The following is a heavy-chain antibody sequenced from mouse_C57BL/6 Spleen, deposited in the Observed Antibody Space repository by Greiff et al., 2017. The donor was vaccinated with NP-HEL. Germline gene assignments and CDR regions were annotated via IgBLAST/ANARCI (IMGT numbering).Heavy chain of an antibody. CDR3: ARYSYYYGFYYFDY. CDR2: IRNKANGYTT. V-gene: IGHV7-3*01. Sequence: EVQVVESGGGLVQPGGSLSLSCAASGFTFTDYYMSWVRQPPGKALEWLGFIRNKANGYTTEYSASVKGRFTISRDNSQSILYLQMNALRAEDSATYYCARYSYYYGFYYFDYWGQGTTLTVSS. J-gene: IGHJ2*01. D-gene: IGHD1-1*01. CDR1: GFTFTDYY.